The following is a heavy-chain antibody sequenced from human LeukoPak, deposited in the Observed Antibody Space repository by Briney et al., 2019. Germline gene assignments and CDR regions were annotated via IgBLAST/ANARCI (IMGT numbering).Heavy chain of an antibody. J-gene: IGHJ4*02. CDR2: INHSGST. Sequence: SETLCLTCAVYGGSFSGYYWSWIRQPPGKGLEWIGEINHSGSTNYNPSLKSRVTISVDTSKNQFSLKLSSVTAADTAVYYCARVDSSGWHPDYWGQGTLVTVSS. CDR1: GGSFSGYY. D-gene: IGHD6-19*01. CDR3: ARVDSSGWHPDY. V-gene: IGHV4-34*01.